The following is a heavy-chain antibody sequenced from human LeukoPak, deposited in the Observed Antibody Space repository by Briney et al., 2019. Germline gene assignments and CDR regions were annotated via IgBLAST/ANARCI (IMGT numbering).Heavy chain of an antibody. V-gene: IGHV4-4*07. Sequence: SETLSLTCSVSGGSISSYYWSWIRQPAGKGREWIGRIYTTGNTDYNPSLKSRVTMSVDTSKNQFSLNLSSVTAADTTVYYCARDARGWSGFDYWGQGTLVTVSS. CDR1: GGSISSYY. D-gene: IGHD3-3*01. CDR3: ARDARGWSGFDY. CDR2: IYTTGNT. J-gene: IGHJ4*02.